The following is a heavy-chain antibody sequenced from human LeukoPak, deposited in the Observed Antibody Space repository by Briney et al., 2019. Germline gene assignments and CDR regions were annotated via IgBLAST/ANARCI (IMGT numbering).Heavy chain of an antibody. V-gene: IGHV3-23*01. CDR1: GFIFSSYS. CDR2: IGVSGGNT. J-gene: IGHJ4*02. D-gene: IGHD1-26*01. CDR3: AVPKWELLN. Sequence: GGSLRLSCAASGFIFSSYSMSWVRQAPGKGLEWVSAIGVSGGNTYYADSVKGRFTISRDNCKNTLYLQMNSLRTEDTAVYYCAVPKWELLNWGQGTLVTVSS.